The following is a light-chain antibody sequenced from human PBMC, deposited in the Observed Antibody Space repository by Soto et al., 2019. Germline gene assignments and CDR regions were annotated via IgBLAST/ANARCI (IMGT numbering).Light chain of an antibody. CDR1: RSNIGAGSD. V-gene: IGLV1-40*01. Sequence: QSVLTQPPSVSGAPGQRGTISCTGSRSNIGAGSDVHWYQQLPGKAPKLLIYGNSNRPSGVRDRFSGSKSGTSASLAITGLQGEDGADYHCQSEDSRLSGSGVFGGGTQRPV. CDR2: GNS. CDR3: QSEDSRLSGSGV. J-gene: IGLJ2*01.